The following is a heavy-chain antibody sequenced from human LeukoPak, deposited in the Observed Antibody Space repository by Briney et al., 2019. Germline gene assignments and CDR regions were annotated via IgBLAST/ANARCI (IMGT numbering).Heavy chain of an antibody. CDR2: ISYDGSNK. CDR3: AKAGYGYGVASRY. J-gene: IGHJ4*02. Sequence: GGSLRLSCAASGFTFSSYIMTWVRQAPGKGLEWVAVISYDGSNKYYADSVKGRFTISRDNSKNTLYLQMNSLRAEDTAVYYCAKAGYGYGVASRYWGQGTLVTVSS. D-gene: IGHD5-18*01. CDR1: GFTFSSYI. V-gene: IGHV3-30*18.